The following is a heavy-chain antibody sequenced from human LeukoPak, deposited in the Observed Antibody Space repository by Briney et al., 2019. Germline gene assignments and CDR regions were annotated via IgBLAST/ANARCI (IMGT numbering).Heavy chain of an antibody. CDR2: ISGSGGST. CDR3: AKDWKSYGDSTR. D-gene: IGHD4-17*01. CDR1: GFTFSSYA. Sequence: GGSLRLSCAASGFTFSSYAMSWVRQAPVKGLEWVSAISGSGGSTYYADSVKGRFTISRDNSKNTLYLQMSSLRAEDTAVYYCAKDWKSYGDSTRWGQGTLVTVSS. V-gene: IGHV3-23*01. J-gene: IGHJ4*02.